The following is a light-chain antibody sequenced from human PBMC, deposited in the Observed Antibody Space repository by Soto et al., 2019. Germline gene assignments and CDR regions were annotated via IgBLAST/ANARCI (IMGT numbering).Light chain of an antibody. CDR2: DAS. J-gene: IGKJ1*01. Sequence: EIVLTQSPATLSLSPGERATLSCRASQSLRNNLAWYQHKPGQAPRLLIYDASSRATGIPARFSGSGSGTDFTLTISSLESEDFAVYFCQQYGDRPRTFGQGTMVDI. CDR3: QQYGDRPRT. CDR1: QSLRNN. V-gene: IGKV3-11*01.